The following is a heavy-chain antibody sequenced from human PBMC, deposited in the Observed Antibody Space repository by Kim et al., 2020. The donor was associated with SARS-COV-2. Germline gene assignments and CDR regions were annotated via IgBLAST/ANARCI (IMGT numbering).Heavy chain of an antibody. CDR3: AIQDSSSWYMNV. Sequence: YYNPSLKSRVTISVDTSKNQFSLKLSSVTAADTAVYYCAIQDSSSWYMNVWGQGTTVTVSS. J-gene: IGHJ6*03. D-gene: IGHD6-13*01. V-gene: IGHV4-39*01.